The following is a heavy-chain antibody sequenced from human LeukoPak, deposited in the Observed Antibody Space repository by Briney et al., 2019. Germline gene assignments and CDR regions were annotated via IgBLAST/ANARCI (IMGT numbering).Heavy chain of an antibody. CDR3: ARTRVYCSSTSCYADAIDY. Sequence: GSLRLSFAASGFSFSGYAMSWVRPAPGKGLEWGSGINWNGGSTGYADSVKGRFTISRDNAKNSLYLQMNSLRAEDTALYYCARTRVYCSSTSCYADAIDYWGQGTLVTVSS. CDR1: GFSFSGYA. CDR2: INWNGGST. J-gene: IGHJ4*02. V-gene: IGHV3-20*03. D-gene: IGHD2-2*01.